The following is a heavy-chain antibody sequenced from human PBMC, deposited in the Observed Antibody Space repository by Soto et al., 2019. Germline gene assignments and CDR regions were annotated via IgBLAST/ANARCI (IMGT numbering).Heavy chain of an antibody. CDR2: INSDGSST. J-gene: IGHJ3*02. CDR1: GFTFSSYW. CDR3: ARVLSETYYDYIWGWDAFDI. V-gene: IGHV3-74*01. Sequence: EVQLVESGGGLVQPGGSLRLSCAASGFTFSSYWMHWVRQAPGKGLVWVSRINSDGSSTSYADSVKGRFTISRDNAKNTLYLQMNSLRAEDTAVYYCARVLSETYYDYIWGWDAFDIWGQGTMVTVSS. D-gene: IGHD3-16*01.